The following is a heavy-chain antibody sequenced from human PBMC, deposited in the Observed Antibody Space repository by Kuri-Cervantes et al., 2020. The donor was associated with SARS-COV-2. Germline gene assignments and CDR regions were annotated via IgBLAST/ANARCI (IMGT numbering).Heavy chain of an antibody. Sequence: GESLKISCAASEFTLSSYGMHWVRQAPGKGLEWVAVIWSDGTNKYYADSAKGRFTISRDNSKNTLYLQMNSLRAEDTAVYFCARDQTVSDYYDSSGYYPWNWFDPWGQGTLVTVSS. D-gene: IGHD3-22*01. V-gene: IGHV3-33*01. J-gene: IGHJ5*02. CDR3: ARDQTVSDYYDSSGYYPWNWFDP. CDR2: IWSDGTNK. CDR1: EFTLSSYG.